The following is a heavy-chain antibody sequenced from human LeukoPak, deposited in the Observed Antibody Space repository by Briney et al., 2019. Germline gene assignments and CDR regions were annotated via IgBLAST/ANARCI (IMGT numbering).Heavy chain of an antibody. CDR1: GGTFSSYA. V-gene: IGHV1-69*13. CDR2: IIPIFGTA. Sequence: GASVKVSCKASGGTFSSYAISWVRQAPGQGLEWMGGIIPIFGTANYAQKFQGRVTITADESTSTAYMELSSLRSEDTAVYYCARAKDYGMNWFDPWGQGTLVTVSS. CDR3: ARAKDYGMNWFDP. D-gene: IGHD3-16*01. J-gene: IGHJ5*02.